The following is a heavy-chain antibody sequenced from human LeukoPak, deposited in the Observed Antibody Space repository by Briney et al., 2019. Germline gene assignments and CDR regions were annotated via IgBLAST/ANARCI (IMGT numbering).Heavy chain of an antibody. Sequence: GRALRLSCAASGFTFSSYAMSWVRQAPGKGLEWVSGISGSGGSGSTYYADSVKGRFTISRDNSKNTLYLQMNSPRAEDTAAYYCAKDGNWARFENWGQGTLVTVSS. CDR2: ISGSGGSGST. CDR1: GFTFSSYA. CDR3: AKDGNWARFEN. V-gene: IGHV3-23*01. D-gene: IGHD7-27*01. J-gene: IGHJ4*02.